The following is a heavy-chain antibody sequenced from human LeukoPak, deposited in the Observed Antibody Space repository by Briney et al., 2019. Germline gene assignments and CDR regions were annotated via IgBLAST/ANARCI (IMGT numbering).Heavy chain of an antibody. D-gene: IGHD3-22*01. CDR2: INHSGST. V-gene: IGHV4-34*01. J-gene: IGHJ4*02. CDR3: ARGYSARSPMIVVVIPRPYFDY. Sequence: SGTLSLTCAVYGGSFSGYYWSWIRQPPGKGLEWIGEINHSGSTNYNPSLKSRVTISVDTSKNQFSLKLSSVTAADTAVYYCARGYSARSPMIVVVIPRPYFDYWGQGTLVTVSS. CDR1: GGSFSGYY.